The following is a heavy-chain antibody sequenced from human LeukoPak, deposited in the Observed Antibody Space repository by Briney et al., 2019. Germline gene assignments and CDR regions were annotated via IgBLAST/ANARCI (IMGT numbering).Heavy chain of an antibody. Sequence: SETLSLTCAVYGGPFSEYYWSWVRQPPGKGLEWIGEIHQSGDTHDNPTLKSRVTISIDKSKEQFSLPLTSVTAADTAMYFCARVGRRGPFSYSWGQGTLVIVSS. V-gene: IGHV4-34*01. CDR3: ARVGRRGPFSYS. D-gene: IGHD3-10*01. J-gene: IGHJ5*02. CDR1: GGPFSEYY. CDR2: IHQSGDT.